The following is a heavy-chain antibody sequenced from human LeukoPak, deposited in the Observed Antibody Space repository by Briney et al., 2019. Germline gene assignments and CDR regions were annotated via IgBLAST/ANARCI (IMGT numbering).Heavy chain of an antibody. CDR1: GGSISSYY. CDR2: IYCSGST. J-gene: IGHJ4*02. CDR3: AGGFSELLFDY. V-gene: IGHV4-59*01. D-gene: IGHD1-26*01. Sequence: LETLSLTCTVSGGSISSYYWSWIRQPPGKGLEWIGYIYCSGSTNYNPSLKSRVTISVDTSKNQFSLKLSSVTAADTAVYYCAGGFSELLFDYWGQGTLVTVSS.